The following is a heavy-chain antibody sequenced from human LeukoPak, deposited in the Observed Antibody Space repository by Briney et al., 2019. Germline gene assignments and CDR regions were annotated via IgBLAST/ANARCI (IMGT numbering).Heavy chain of an antibody. J-gene: IGHJ4*02. CDR3: ARDWSGTFDY. CDR1: GFTFSSYA. Sequence: GGSLRLSCAASGFTFSSYAMSWVRQAPGKGLEWVSAISGSGGSTYYADSVKGRFTISRDNSKNTLHLQMNSLRAEDTAVYYCARDWSGTFDYWGQGTLVTVSS. V-gene: IGHV3-23*01. D-gene: IGHD3-3*01. CDR2: ISGSGGST.